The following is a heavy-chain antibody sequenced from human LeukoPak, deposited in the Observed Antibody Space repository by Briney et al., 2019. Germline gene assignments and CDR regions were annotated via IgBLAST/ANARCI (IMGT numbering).Heavy chain of an antibody. D-gene: IGHD2-2*01. CDR2: INPNSGGT. J-gene: IGHJ5*02. Sequence: ASVKVSCKASGYTFTGYYMHWVRRAPGQGLEWMGWINPNSGGTNYAQKFQGRVTMTRDTSISTAYMELSRLRSDDTAVYYCARVRSYGYCSSTSCHRGWFDPWGQGTLVTVSS. CDR3: ARVRSYGYCSSTSCHRGWFDP. CDR1: GYTFTGYY. V-gene: IGHV1-2*02.